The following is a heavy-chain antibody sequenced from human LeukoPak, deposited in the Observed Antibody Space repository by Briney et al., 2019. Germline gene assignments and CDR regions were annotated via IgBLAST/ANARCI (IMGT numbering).Heavy chain of an antibody. V-gene: IGHV4-59*01. J-gene: IGHJ5*02. CDR2: IYYSGST. CDR1: GGSISSYY. CDR3: ARDSGSYYINWFDP. D-gene: IGHD1-26*01. Sequence: PSETLSLTCTVSGGSISSYYWSWIRQPPGKGLEWTGYIYYSGSTNYNPSLKSRVTISVDTSKNQFSLKLSSVTAADTAVYYCARDSGSYYINWFDPWGQGTLVTVSS.